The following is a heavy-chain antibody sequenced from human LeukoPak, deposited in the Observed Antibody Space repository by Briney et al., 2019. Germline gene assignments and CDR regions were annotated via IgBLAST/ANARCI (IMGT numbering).Heavy chain of an antibody. J-gene: IGHJ4*02. CDR1: GFTFSSYA. V-gene: IGHV3-23*01. CDR3: ANTFHEGFNYDFWSGLYYFDY. Sequence: PGGSLRLSCAASGFTFSSYAMSWVRQAPGKGLEWVSAISGSDGSTYYADSVKGRFTISRDNSKNTLYLQMNSLRAEDTAVYYCANTFHEGFNYDFWSGLYYFDYWGQGTLVTVSS. D-gene: IGHD3-3*01. CDR2: ISGSDGST.